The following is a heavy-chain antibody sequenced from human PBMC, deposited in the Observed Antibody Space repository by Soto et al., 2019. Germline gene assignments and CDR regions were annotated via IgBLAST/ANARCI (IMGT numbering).Heavy chain of an antibody. CDR1: GFTFSTYA. CDR2: ISGSGGGK. CDR3: ASGIAVAVIYYYGLGV. J-gene: IGHJ6*02. Sequence: EVQLLESGGGLVQPGGSLRLSCAASGFTFSTYAMSWVRQAPGKGLEWVSAISGSGGGKYYADSVKGRFTISRDNSKNPLYLKMNSLRADDTAVYYCASGIAVAVIYYYGLGVWGQGTTVTVSS. V-gene: IGHV3-23*01. D-gene: IGHD6-19*01.